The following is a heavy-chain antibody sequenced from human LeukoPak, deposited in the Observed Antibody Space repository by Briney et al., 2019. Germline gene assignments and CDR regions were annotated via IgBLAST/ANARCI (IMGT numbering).Heavy chain of an antibody. CDR2: MNPNSGNT. D-gene: IGHD3-9*01. V-gene: IGHV1-8*01. J-gene: IGHJ4*02. CDR1: GYTFTSND. Sequence: ASVKVSCKASGYTFTSNDINWLRQATGQGLEWMGWMNPNSGNTGYAQKFQGRVTMTRNTSISTAYMELGSLRSEDTAVYYCARFGRWGYIFSGFDYWGQGTLVTVSS. CDR3: ARFGRWGYIFSGFDY.